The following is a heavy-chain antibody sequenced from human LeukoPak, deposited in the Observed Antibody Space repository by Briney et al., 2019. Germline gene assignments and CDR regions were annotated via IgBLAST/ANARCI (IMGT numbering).Heavy chain of an antibody. CDR3: ARAAGYSSSWYRDYFDY. CDR2: INHSGST. Sequence: PSETLSLTCAVYGGSFSGYYWSWIRQPPGKGLEWIGEINHSGSTNYNPSLKSRVTISVDTSKNQFSLKLSSVTAADTAVYYCARAAGYSSSWYRDYFDYWGQGTLVTVSS. V-gene: IGHV4-34*01. CDR1: GGSFSGYY. J-gene: IGHJ4*02. D-gene: IGHD6-13*01.